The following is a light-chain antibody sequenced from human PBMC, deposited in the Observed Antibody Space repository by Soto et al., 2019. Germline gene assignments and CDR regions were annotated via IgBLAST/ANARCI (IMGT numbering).Light chain of an antibody. J-gene: IGLJ2*01. Sequence: QSALTQPPSASGSPGQSVTISCTGSSSDVGGYNFVSWYQQHPGKAPRLMIYEVSKRPSGVPDRFSGSKSGNTASLTVSVLQAEDEADYYYSSYAGSHNLVFGGGTKLTVL. CDR2: EVS. CDR1: SSDVGGYNF. V-gene: IGLV2-8*01. CDR3: SSYAGSHNLV.